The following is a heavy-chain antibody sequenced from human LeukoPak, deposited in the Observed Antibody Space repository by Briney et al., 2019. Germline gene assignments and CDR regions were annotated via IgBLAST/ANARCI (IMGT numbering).Heavy chain of an antibody. J-gene: IGHJ4*02. V-gene: IGHV3-23*01. Sequence: QPGGSLRLSCAASGFTFSSYGMSWVRQAPGKGLEWVSAMSGGGGSTFYADSVKGRFTISRDNSKNTLYLQMNSLRDEDTAVYYCAKSHCGSCSCSRAEFWGQGTLVTVSS. CDR2: MSGGGGST. CDR1: GFTFSSYG. D-gene: IGHD2-2*01. CDR3: AKSHCGSCSCSRAEF.